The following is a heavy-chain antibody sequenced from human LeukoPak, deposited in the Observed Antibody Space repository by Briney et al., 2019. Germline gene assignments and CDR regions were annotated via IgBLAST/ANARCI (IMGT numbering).Heavy chain of an antibody. D-gene: IGHD6-19*01. CDR2: VSGGGGTT. CDR3: AKGPLIEVAGTTWDY. V-gene: IGHV3-23*01. Sequence: GGSLRLSCAGSGFTFSSHAMSWVRQAPERGLEWVSDVSGGGGTTHYADSVKGRFTISRDNSKNTLYMQMNSLRAEDTAIYYCAKGPLIEVAGTTWDYWGQGTLVTVSS. J-gene: IGHJ4*02. CDR1: GFTFSSHA.